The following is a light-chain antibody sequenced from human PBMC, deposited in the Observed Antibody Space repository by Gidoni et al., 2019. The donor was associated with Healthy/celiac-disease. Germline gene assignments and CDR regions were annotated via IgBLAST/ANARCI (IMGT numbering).Light chain of an antibody. V-gene: IGLV2-14*01. CDR1: SIDVGGYNY. CDR3: SSYTSSSRV. J-gene: IGLJ3*02. Sequence: QSALTQPATGSGSPGQSITISCTGTSIDVGGYNYVSWYQQHPGKAPKLMIYDVSNRPSGVSTRFSGSKSGNTASLTISGLQAEDEADYYCSSYTSSSRVFGGGTKLTVL. CDR2: DVS.